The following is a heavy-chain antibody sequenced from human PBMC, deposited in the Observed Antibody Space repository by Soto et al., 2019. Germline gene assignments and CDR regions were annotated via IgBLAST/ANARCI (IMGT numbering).Heavy chain of an antibody. Sequence: GGSLRLSCAASGFTFSDYYMSWIRQAPGKGLEWVSYISSSGSTIYYADSVKGRFTISRDNAKNSLYLQMNSLRAEDTAVYYCAREGFDWLLVGHSGWFDPWGQGTLVTVSS. V-gene: IGHV3-11*01. D-gene: IGHD3-9*01. J-gene: IGHJ5*02. CDR1: GFTFSDYY. CDR2: ISSSGSTI. CDR3: AREGFDWLLVGHSGWFDP.